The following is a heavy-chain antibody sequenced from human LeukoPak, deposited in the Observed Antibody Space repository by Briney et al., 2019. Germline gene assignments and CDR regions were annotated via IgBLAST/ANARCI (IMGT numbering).Heavy chain of an antibody. CDR1: GGSFSGYY. D-gene: IGHD3-10*01. CDR2: IYYSGST. J-gene: IGHJ5*02. V-gene: IGHV4-34*01. CDR3: ARHLHGSGSLWWFDP. Sequence: NPSETLSLTCAVYGGSFSGYYWSWIRQPPGKGLEWIGSIYYSGSTYYNPSLKSRVTISVDTSKNQFSLKLSSVTAADTAVYYCARHLHGSGSLWWFDPWGQGTLVTVSS.